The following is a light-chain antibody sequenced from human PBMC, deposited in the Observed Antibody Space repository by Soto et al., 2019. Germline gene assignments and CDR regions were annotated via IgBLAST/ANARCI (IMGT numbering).Light chain of an antibody. Sequence: QSALTQPPSVSGSPGQSVTISCTGTSSDVGNYNRVSWYQQPPGTASKLMIYEVSNRPSGVPDRFSGSKSGNTASLTISGLQAEDEGDYYCCSYTISTHYVFGTGTKVTVL. CDR2: EVS. CDR1: SSDVGNYNR. CDR3: CSYTISTHYV. J-gene: IGLJ1*01. V-gene: IGLV2-18*02.